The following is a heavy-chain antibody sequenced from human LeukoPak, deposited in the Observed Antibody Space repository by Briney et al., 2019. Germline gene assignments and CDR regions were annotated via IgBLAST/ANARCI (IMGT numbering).Heavy chain of an antibody. J-gene: IGHJ4*02. CDR1: GFTFSSYA. CDR3: AREPIAAAGRYFDY. CDR2: IYSGGST. Sequence: GGSLRLSCAASGFTFSSYAMSWVRQAPGKGLEWVSVIYSGGSTYYADSVKGRFTISRDNSKNTLYLQMNSLRAEDTAVYYCAREPIAAAGRYFDYWGQGTLVTVSS. V-gene: IGHV3-53*01. D-gene: IGHD6-13*01.